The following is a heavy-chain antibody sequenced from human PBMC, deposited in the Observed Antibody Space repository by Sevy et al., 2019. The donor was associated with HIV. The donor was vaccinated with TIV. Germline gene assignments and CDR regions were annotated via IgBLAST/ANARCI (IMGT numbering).Heavy chain of an antibody. CDR3: ASVLGIRGAFDI. V-gene: IGHV3-21*01. J-gene: IGHJ3*02. CDR2: ISSSSSYI. D-gene: IGHD2-8*02. Sequence: GGSLRLSCAASGFTFSSYSMNWVRQAPGKGLEWVSSISSSSSYIYYADSVKGRFTISRDNAKNSLYLQMNSLRAEDTAVYCCASVLGIRGAFDIWGQGTMVTVSS. CDR1: GFTFSSYS.